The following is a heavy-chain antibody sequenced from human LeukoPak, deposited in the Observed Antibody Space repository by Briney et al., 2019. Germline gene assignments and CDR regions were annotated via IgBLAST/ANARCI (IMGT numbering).Heavy chain of an antibody. CDR1: GFTFSSYW. Sequence: TGGSLRLSCAASGFTFSSYWMSWVRQAPGKGLEWVSYISISGSTIYYADSVKGRFTISRDNAKNSLYLQMNSLRAEDTAVYYCARDGGIAAAGTGPDPYYFDYWGQGTLVTVSS. CDR2: ISISGSTI. V-gene: IGHV3-48*04. J-gene: IGHJ4*02. D-gene: IGHD6-13*01. CDR3: ARDGGIAAAGTGPDPYYFDY.